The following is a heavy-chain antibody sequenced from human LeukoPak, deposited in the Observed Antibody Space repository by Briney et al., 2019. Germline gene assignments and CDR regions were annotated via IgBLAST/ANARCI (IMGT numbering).Heavy chain of an antibody. CDR2: IYHSGIT. CDR1: GGSFTSYY. CDR3: TSFTFGHNWFDP. Sequence: TPSETLSLTCTVSGGSFTSYYWNWIRQPPGKGLEWIGYIYHSGITNYNPSLKSRVTISVDTSKNQFSLKLSPVTAADTAVYYCTSFTFGHNWFDPWGQGTLVTVSS. J-gene: IGHJ5*02. D-gene: IGHD2/OR15-2a*01. V-gene: IGHV4-59*08.